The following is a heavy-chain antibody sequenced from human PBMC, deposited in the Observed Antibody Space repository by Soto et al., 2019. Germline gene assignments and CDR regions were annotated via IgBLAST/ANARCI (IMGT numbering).Heavy chain of an antibody. CDR2: ISGSGGST. V-gene: IGHV3-23*01. CDR3: AKPARGSSSWYYSPYYYYYYMDV. CDR1: GFTFSSYA. J-gene: IGHJ6*03. D-gene: IGHD6-13*01. Sequence: PGGSLRLSCAASGFTFSSYAMSWVRQAPGKGLEWVSAISGSGGSTYYADSVKGRFTISRDNSKNTLYLQMNSLRAEDTAVYYCAKPARGSSSWYYSPYYYYYYMDVWGKGNTVTVSS.